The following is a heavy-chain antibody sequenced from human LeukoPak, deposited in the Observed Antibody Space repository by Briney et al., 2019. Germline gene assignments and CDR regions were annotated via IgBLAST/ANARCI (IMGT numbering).Heavy chain of an antibody. J-gene: IGHJ6*02. CDR3: AKVRTYFYHGLDV. V-gene: IGHV3-23*01. Sequence: QPGGSLRLSCAASGFTFSTCAMSWVRQVPGKGLEWVSGISGTTSGTYYADSVKGRFTISRDNSKNTLFLQVNSLRAEDTAVYYCAKVRTYFYHGLDVWGQGTTVTVSS. CDR2: ISGTTSGT. CDR1: GFTFSTCA. D-gene: IGHD1-14*01.